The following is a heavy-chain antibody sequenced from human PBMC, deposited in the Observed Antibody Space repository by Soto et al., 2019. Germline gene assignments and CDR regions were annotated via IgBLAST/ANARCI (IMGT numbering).Heavy chain of an antibody. CDR2: INHSGST. CDR1: GGSFSGYY. CDR3: ARAGPTVTLYYYYYGMDV. V-gene: IGHV4-34*01. Sequence: LSLTCAVYGGSFSGYYWSWIRQPPGKGLEWMGEINHSGSTNYNPSLKSRVTISVDTSKNQFSLKLSSVTAADTAVYYCARAGPTVTLYYYYYGMDVWGQGTTVTVSS. D-gene: IGHD4-17*01. J-gene: IGHJ6*02.